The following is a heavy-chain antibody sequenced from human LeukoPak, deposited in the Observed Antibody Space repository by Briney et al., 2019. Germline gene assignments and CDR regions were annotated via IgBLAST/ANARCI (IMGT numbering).Heavy chain of an antibody. D-gene: IGHD1-26*01. CDR2: ISGSSSYI. CDR1: GFTFSSYS. Sequence: GGSLRLSCAASGFTFSSYSMNWVRQAPGKGLEWVSSISGSSSYIYYADSVKGRFTTSRDNAKNSLYLQMNSLRAEDTAVYYCARLMWELPPHYYYMDVWGKGTTVTISS. J-gene: IGHJ6*03. V-gene: IGHV3-21*01. CDR3: ARLMWELPPHYYYMDV.